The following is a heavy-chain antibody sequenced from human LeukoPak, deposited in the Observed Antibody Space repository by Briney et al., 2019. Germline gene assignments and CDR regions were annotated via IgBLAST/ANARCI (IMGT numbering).Heavy chain of an antibody. CDR3: AGTGYSSGWYWRSYYFDY. V-gene: IGHV4-4*02. Sequence: SGTLSLTCAVSGGSISSSNWWSWVRQPPGKGLEWIGEIYHSGSTNYNPSLKSRVTISVDKSKNQFSLKLSSVTAADTAVYYCAGTGYSSGWYWRSYYFDYWGQGTLVTVSS. CDR1: GGSISSSNW. J-gene: IGHJ4*02. CDR2: IYHSGST. D-gene: IGHD6-19*01.